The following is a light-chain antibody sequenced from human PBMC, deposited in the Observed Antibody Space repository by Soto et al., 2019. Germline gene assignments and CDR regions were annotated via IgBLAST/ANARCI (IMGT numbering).Light chain of an antibody. V-gene: IGLV2-14*03. CDR2: DVS. CDR1: SSDVGGYNY. J-gene: IGLJ1*01. CDR3: SSYTTSNTRQIV. Sequence: QSALTQPASVSGSPGQSITISCTGTSSDVGGYNYVSWYQHHPGKAPKLIIFDVSNRPSVVSNPFSGSKSGNTASLTISALQPEDEADYYCSSYTTSNTRQIVFGTGTKLTVL.